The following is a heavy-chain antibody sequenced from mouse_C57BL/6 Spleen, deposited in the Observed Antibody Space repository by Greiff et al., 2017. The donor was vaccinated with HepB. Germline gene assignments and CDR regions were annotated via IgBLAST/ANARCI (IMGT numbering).Heavy chain of an antibody. V-gene: IGHV1-64*01. CDR1: GYTFTSYW. D-gene: IGHD1-1*01. J-gene: IGHJ2*01. CDR2: IHPNSGST. Sequence: VQLQQPGAELVKPGASVKLSCKASGYTFTSYWMHWVKQRPGQGLEWIGMIHPNSGSTNYNEKFKSKATLTVDKSSSTAYMQLSSLTSEDSAVYYCARDWDYGSSYPNYWGQGTTLTVSS. CDR3: ARDWDYGSSYPNY.